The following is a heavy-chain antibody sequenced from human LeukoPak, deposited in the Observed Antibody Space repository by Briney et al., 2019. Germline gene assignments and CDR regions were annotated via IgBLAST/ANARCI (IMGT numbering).Heavy chain of an antibody. J-gene: IGHJ5*02. CDR3: ARDLGYCSFGFALGKCNPKWFAP. D-gene: IGHD2-15*01. CDR2: VSTYSGYT. CDR1: GYAFTSDG. V-gene: IGHV1-18*01. Sequence: ASVKVTCKASGYAFTSDGISWVRQARGQGLEWMGWVSTYSGYTHYAQKFQGRVTLTRDTSTSTSYMELKNLRSDATAIYSCARDLGYCSFGFALGKCNPKWFAPWGQGTLVSVSS.